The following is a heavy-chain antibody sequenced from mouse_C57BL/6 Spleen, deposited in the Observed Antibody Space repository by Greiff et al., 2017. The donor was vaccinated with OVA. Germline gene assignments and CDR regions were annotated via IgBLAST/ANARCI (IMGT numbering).Heavy chain of an antibody. V-gene: IGHV1-64*01. CDR1: GYTFTSYW. CDR2: IHPNSGST. J-gene: IGHJ4*01. CDR3: AREGEERYAMDY. Sequence: QVQLQQPGAELVKPGASVKLSCKASGYTFTSYWMHWVKQRPGQGLEWIGMIHPNSGSTNYNEKFKSKATLTVDKSSSTAYMQLSSLTSEDSAVYYCAREGEERYAMDYWGQGTSVTVSS.